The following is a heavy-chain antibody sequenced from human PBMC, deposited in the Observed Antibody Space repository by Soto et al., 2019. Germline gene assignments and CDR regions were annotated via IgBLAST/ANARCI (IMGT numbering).Heavy chain of an antibody. CDR1: GGSISSYY. CDR2: IYYSGST. V-gene: IGHV4-59*08. J-gene: IGHJ4*02. Sequence: QVQLQESGPGLVKPSETLSLTCTVSGGSISSYYWSWIRQPPGKGLEWIGYIYYSGSTNYNPSLKSRATXXVXTXXTQFSLKLSSVTAADTAVYYCARLIAVAGTGEFDYWGQGTLVTVSS. CDR3: ARLIAVAGTGEFDY. D-gene: IGHD6-19*01.